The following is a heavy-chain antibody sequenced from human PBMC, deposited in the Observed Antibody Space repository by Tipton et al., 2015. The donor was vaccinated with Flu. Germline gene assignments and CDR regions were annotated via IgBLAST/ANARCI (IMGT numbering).Heavy chain of an antibody. D-gene: IGHD3-10*02. Sequence: TLSLTCDVSGGSIDNSGYYWGWVRQPPGKGLEWVGSVYYSGSTYYNPSLKSRVTISIDTSKNQFSLRLTSVTAADTAVYYCARLSYYDVDLKNFYFDYWGQGALVTVSS. V-gene: IGHV4-39*01. CDR2: VYYSGST. CDR3: ARLSYYDVDLKNFYFDY. J-gene: IGHJ4*02. CDR1: GGSIDNSGYY.